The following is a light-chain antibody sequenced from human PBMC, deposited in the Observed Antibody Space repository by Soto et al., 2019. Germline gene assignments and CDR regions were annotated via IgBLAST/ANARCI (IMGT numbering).Light chain of an antibody. Sequence: DIVLTQSPATLSLSPGERATLSCRASQSVSSYLAWYQQKPGQAPRLLIYDASNRATGIPARFSGSGSGTEFTLTISSLEPEDSALYYCQQRSTWPTFGQGTRLEI. V-gene: IGKV3-11*01. CDR1: QSVSSY. CDR2: DAS. J-gene: IGKJ5*01. CDR3: QQRSTWPT.